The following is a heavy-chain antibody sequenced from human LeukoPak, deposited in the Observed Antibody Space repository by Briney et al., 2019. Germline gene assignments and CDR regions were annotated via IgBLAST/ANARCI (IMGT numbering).Heavy chain of an antibody. CDR1: GGSISSSSQY. V-gene: IGHV4-39*07. CDR3: ARYYYDSSGYY. J-gene: IGHJ4*02. Sequence: SETLSLTCTVSGGSISSSSQYWGWFRQPPGKGLEWIGSVHASGKTYSNPSLKSRVTISVDTSKNQFSLKLSSVTAADTAVYYCARYYYDSSGYYWGQGTLVTVSS. CDR2: VHASGKT. D-gene: IGHD3-22*01.